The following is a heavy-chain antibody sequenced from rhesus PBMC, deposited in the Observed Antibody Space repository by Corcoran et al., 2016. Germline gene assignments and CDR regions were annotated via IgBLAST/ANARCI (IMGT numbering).Heavy chain of an antibody. CDR1: GGSISSSY. CDR2: IYGSGSST. D-gene: IGHD6-13*01. Sequence: QVQLQQWGEGLVKPSETLSVTCAVSGGSISSSYWSWIRQAPGKGLEWIGYIYGSGSSTNYNPSLKSRVPLSVDTSKNQFSRKLSSVTAADTAVYYCAGHIAAGLAFDFWGQGLRVTVSS. CDR3: AGHIAAGLAFDF. J-gene: IGHJ3*01. V-gene: IGHV4-169*02.